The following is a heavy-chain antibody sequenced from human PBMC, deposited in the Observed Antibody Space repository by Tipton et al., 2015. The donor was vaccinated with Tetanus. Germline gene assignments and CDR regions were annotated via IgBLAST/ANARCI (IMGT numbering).Heavy chain of an antibody. J-gene: IGHJ4*02. V-gene: IGHV4-59*01. CDR2: IDYFGST. CDR3: ARSYGDTFLFRLDY. D-gene: IGHD4-17*01. CDR1: GGSISTYH. Sequence: TLSLTCTVSGGSISTYHWNWIRQSPGKGLEWIGYIDYFGSTKYNPSLKSRVAMSVDTSKNQLSLTLRSVAAADTAVYYCARSYGDTFLFRLDYWGQGALVTVSS.